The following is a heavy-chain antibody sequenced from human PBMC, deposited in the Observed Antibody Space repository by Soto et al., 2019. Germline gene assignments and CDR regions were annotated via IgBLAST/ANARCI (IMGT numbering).Heavy chain of an antibody. CDR3: AREVPISAVNYIDH. CDR1: GFSLSDFW. V-gene: IGHV3-74*01. D-gene: IGHD5-12*01. J-gene: IGHJ4*02. Sequence: PGGSLRLSCAASGFSLSDFWMHWIRQAPGKGLVWVARISDDAITRSYADFVEGRLTISRDNAKNMVYLQLNSLTTDDTAFYYCAREVPISAVNYIDHWGQGALVTVSS. CDR2: ISDDAITR.